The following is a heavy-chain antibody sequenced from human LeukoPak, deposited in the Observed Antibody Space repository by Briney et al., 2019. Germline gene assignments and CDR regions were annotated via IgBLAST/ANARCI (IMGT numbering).Heavy chain of an antibody. Sequence: GGSLRLSCVASGFTFSDYYMSWIRQAPGKGLEWVSYISSSGSTIYYADSVKGRFTISRDNAKNSLYLQMNSLRAEDTAVYYCAREGGTAILNWFDPWGQGTLVTVSS. CDR3: AREGGTAILNWFDP. D-gene: IGHD5-18*01. J-gene: IGHJ5*02. CDR1: GFTFSDYY. V-gene: IGHV3-11*04. CDR2: ISSSGSTI.